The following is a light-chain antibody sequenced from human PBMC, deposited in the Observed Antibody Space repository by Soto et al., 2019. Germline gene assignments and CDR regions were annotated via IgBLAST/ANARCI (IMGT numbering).Light chain of an antibody. CDR2: EVN. J-gene: IGLJ2*01. V-gene: IGLV2-8*01. CDR1: SSDVGGYNY. Sequence: QSALTQPPSASGSPGQSVTISCTGTSSDVGGYNYVSWYQQHPGKAPKLLIYEVNKRPSGVPDRFSGSKSDKTASLTVSGLQPEDEADYYCSSFAGGNNLLFGGGTQLTVL. CDR3: SSFAGGNNLL.